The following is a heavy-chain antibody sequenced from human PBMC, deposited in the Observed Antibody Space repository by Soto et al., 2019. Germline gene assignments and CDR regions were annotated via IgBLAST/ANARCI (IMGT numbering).Heavy chain of an antibody. Sequence: EVQLVESGGGLVQPGGSLRLSCAASAFTFSSSEMNWVRQAPGRGLEWVSYISGSGTTIYYAASVKGRFTISRDNAKNSRYLQMNSLRAEDTAVYYCAREVAWRYDYWGQGTLVTVSS. V-gene: IGHV3-48*03. CDR1: AFTFSSSE. CDR2: ISGSGTTI. J-gene: IGHJ4*02. D-gene: IGHD1-1*01. CDR3: AREVAWRYDY.